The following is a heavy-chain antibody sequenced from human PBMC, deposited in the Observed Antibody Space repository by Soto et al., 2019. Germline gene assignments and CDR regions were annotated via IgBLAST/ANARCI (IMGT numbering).Heavy chain of an antibody. CDR3: ARGLPSNGAFDY. J-gene: IGHJ4*02. CDR2: INHSGST. V-gene: IGHV4-34*01. CDR1: GGSFSGYY. Sequence: QVQLQQWGAGLLKPSETLSLTCAVYGGSFSGYYWSWIRQPPGKGLEWIGEINHSGSTNYNPSLKRRVTISVDTSKNQFSLKLSSVTAADTAVYYCARGLPSNGAFDYWGQGTLVTVSS. D-gene: IGHD1-1*01.